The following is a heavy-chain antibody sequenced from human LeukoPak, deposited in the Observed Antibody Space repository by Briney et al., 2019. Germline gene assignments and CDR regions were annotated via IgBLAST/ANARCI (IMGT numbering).Heavy chain of an antibody. CDR2: IKPDGSQR. D-gene: IGHD2-15*01. CDR1: GFTFSVFW. J-gene: IGHJ3*02. Sequence: GGSLRLSCAASGFTFSVFWMNWVRHTPTKGLEWVADIKPDGSQRSYVDSVKGRFTISRDNAENSLYLQTNSLRAEDTAIYYCAREGRLLGAFDIWGQGTMVTVSS. V-gene: IGHV3-7*01. CDR3: AREGRLLGAFDI.